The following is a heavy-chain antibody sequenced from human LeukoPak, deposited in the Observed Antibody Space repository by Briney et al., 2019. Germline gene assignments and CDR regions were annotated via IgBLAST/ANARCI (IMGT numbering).Heavy chain of an antibody. V-gene: IGHV4-39*01. CDR1: GGSITSSSYY. CDR2: IYYSGST. J-gene: IGHJ4*02. CDR3: ARRDRYNGIFDY. D-gene: IGHD5-24*01. Sequence: SETLSLTCAVSGGSITSSSYYWGWIPQPPGKGLGWGGSIYYSGSTYYNPSLKIRVTISVDTYKNQCSLKLSSVTATDTAVYYCARRDRYNGIFDYWGQGTLDTVSS.